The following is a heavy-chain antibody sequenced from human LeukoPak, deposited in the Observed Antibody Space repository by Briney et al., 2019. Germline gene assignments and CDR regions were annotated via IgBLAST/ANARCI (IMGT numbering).Heavy chain of an antibody. CDR3: ARYLNYADYTAAFDI. Sequence: SETLSLTCTVSGGSISSTSYFWGWIRQPPGKDLQWIGNIYYRGDTYYNPSLKSRVTMSVDTSKHHFSLKLSSVTAADTAVYYCARYLNYADYTAAFDIWGQGTVVTVSS. CDR2: IYYRGDT. D-gene: IGHD4-17*01. J-gene: IGHJ3*02. V-gene: IGHV4-39*02. CDR1: GGSISSTSYF.